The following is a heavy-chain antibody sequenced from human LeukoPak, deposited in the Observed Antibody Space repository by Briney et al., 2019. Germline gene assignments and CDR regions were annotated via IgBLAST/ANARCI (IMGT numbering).Heavy chain of an antibody. V-gene: IGHV3-74*01. Sequence: GGSLRLSCAASGFTFSSYWMHWVHQAPGKGLVWVSRINSDGSSTSYADSVKGRFTISRDNSKNTLYLQMNSLRAEDTAVYYCAREVATISPYFDYWGQGTLVTVSS. CDR2: INSDGSST. J-gene: IGHJ4*02. CDR1: GFTFSSYW. CDR3: AREVATISPYFDY. D-gene: IGHD5-12*01.